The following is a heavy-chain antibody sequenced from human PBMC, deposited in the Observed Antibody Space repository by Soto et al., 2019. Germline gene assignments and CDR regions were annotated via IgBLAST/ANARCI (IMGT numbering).Heavy chain of an antibody. CDR2: INPNSGGT. CDR1: GYTFTGYY. CDR3: ARSYGSRIAAAVNWFDP. Sequence: ASVKVSCKASGYTFTGYYMHWVRQAPGQGLEWMGWINPNSGGTNYAQKFQGRVTMTRDTSISTAYMELSRLRSDDTAVYYCARSYGSRIAAAVNWFDPWGQGTLVTVSS. J-gene: IGHJ5*02. V-gene: IGHV1-2*02. D-gene: IGHD6-13*01.